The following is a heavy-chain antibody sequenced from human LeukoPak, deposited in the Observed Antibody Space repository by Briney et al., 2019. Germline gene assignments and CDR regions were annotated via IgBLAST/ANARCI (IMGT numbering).Heavy chain of an antibody. Sequence: PSETLSLTCAVYGGSFSGYYWSWIRQPPGKGLEWIGEINHSGSTNYNPSLKGRVTISVDTSKNQFSLKLSSVTAADTAVYYCARNKRGYSGYEIFDYWGQGTLVTVSS. CDR3: ARNKRGYSGYEIFDY. J-gene: IGHJ4*02. CDR1: GGSFSGYY. V-gene: IGHV4-34*01. D-gene: IGHD5-12*01. CDR2: INHSGST.